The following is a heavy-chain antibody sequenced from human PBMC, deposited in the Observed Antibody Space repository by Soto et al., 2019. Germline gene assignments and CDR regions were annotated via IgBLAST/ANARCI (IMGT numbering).Heavy chain of an antibody. CDR2: IYPGDSDT. CDR3: ARRGSAWSFDY. CDR1: GYRFSSYW. V-gene: IGHV5-51*01. Sequence: GESLKISCKGSGYRFSSYWIGWVRQMPGKGLEWMGIIYPGDSDTKYSSSFQGQVSISADNSISTAYLQWHSLKASDTAMYFCARRGSAWSFDYWGQGTLVTVSS. J-gene: IGHJ4*02. D-gene: IGHD6-19*01.